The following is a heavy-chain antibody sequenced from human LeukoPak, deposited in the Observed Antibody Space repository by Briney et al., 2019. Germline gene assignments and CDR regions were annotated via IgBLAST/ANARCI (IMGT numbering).Heavy chain of an antibody. CDR2: IYYSGST. V-gene: IGHV4-39*01. D-gene: IGHD2-2*01. Sequence: PSETLSLTCTVSGGSISSSSYYWGWIRQPPGKGLEWIGSIYYSGSTYYNPSLKSRVTISVDTSKNQFSLKLGSVTAADTAVYYCASPTLGYCSSTSCLTAEYFQHWGQGTLVTVSS. CDR3: ASPTLGYCSSTSCLTAEYFQH. J-gene: IGHJ1*01. CDR1: GGSISSSSYY.